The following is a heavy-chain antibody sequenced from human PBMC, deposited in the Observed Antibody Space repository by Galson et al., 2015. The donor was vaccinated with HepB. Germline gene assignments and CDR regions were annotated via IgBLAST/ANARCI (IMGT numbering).Heavy chain of an antibody. Sequence: SLRLSCAASGFTFSGSAMHWVRQASGKGLEWVGRIRSKANSYATAYAASVKGRFTISRDDSKNTAYLQMNSLKTEDTAVYYCTRPIVRTTGTTLARYGMDVWGQGTTVTVSS. CDR3: TRPIVRTTGTTLARYGMDV. D-gene: IGHD1-1*01. V-gene: IGHV3-73*01. CDR2: IRSKANSYAT. CDR1: GFTFSGSA. J-gene: IGHJ6*02.